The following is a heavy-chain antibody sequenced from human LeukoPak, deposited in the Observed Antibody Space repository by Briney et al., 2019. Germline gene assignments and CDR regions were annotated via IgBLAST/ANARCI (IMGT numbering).Heavy chain of an antibody. Sequence: AGSLTLSCAASGFTFSNDGMHWARQAPGKGLEWVGVIWYDGSNVRYPDSVQGRFTISRDNSKNMMYLQMNSLRAEDTAVYYCARDLDTSGYYSYFDPGGQGTLVTVS. CDR3: ARDLDTSGYYSYFDP. D-gene: IGHD3-22*01. J-gene: IGHJ5*02. V-gene: IGHV3-33*01. CDR2: IWYDGSNV. CDR1: GFTFSNDG.